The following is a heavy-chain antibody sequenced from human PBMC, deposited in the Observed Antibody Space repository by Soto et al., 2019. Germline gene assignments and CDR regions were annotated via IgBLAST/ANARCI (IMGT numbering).Heavy chain of an antibody. J-gene: IGHJ4*02. V-gene: IGHV1-3*01. Sequence: ASVNGSCKSSGYTFTSYSIHWVRQAPGQRLECMGWINAGNGTANYAQKFQGRVTITADESTSTAYMELSSLRSEDTAVYYCARADYGDGYYFDYWGQGTLVTVSS. CDR1: GYTFTSYS. D-gene: IGHD4-17*01. CDR2: INAGNGTA. CDR3: ARADYGDGYYFDY.